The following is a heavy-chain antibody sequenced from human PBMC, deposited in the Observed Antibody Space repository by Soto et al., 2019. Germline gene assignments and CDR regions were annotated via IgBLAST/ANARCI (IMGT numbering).Heavy chain of an antibody. Sequence: QVQLVQSRAEVKKPGASVKVSCKASGYYFSNFDINWVRQAPGQGLEWVGWMDPRNGNTGYAEKFQGRVTLTGNTAISTAYMELSSLRSEDTAVYYCARDLGDFRSTSGVFISVMDVWGQGTTVTLS. D-gene: IGHD3-3*01. V-gene: IGHV1-8*01. CDR3: ARDLGDFRSTSGVFISVMDV. CDR2: MDPRNGNT. J-gene: IGHJ6*02. CDR1: GYYFSNFD.